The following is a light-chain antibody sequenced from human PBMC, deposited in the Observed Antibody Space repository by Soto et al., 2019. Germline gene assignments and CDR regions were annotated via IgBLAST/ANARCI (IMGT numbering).Light chain of an antibody. CDR3: QQYNSYPP. CDR2: KAS. J-gene: IGKJ5*01. CDR1: QSISSW. V-gene: IGKV1-5*03. Sequence: DIQMTQSPSTLSASVGDRVTITCRASQSISSWLAWYQQKPGKAPKLLIYKASSLESGVPSRFSGSGSVTEFTLTISSLQPDDFAPYYCQQYNSYPPFGQGTRLEIK.